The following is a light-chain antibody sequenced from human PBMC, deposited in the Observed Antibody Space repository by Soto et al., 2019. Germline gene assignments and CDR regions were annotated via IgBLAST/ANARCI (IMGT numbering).Light chain of an antibody. J-gene: IGKJ2*01. Sequence: DIQMTQSPSSLSAAVGDRVTITCRASQSISTSLNWYQQKPGTAPKLLIYAASSFQSGGPSSFSVSTSGTDFNLGISGLQPEDFATYYCQQSYSTPRNFGQGTKLEIK. CDR1: QSISTS. CDR3: QQSYSTPRN. V-gene: IGKV1-39*01. CDR2: AAS.